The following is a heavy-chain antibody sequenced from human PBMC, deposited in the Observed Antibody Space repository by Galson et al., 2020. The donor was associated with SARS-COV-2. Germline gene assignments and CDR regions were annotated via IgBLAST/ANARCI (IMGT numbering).Heavy chain of an antibody. V-gene: IGHV5-51*01. J-gene: IGHJ4*02. CDR3: ARRAYGNGISCYD. CDR1: GFSFNRYW. CDR2: IYPTDSDT. Sequence: GESLKIYCKGSGFSFNRYWIGRVRQKPGKGLEWLGVIYPTDSDTRYSPSFRGQVTISADTSISTAYLQLSALRASDSAIYFCARRAYGNGISCYDWGQGTQVIVAS. D-gene: IGHD2-15*01.